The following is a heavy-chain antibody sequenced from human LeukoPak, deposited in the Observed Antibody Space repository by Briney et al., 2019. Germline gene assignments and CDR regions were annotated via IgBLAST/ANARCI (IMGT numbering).Heavy chain of an antibody. CDR2: IWNDGSET. J-gene: IGHJ4*02. CDR1: GFIFGNYS. V-gene: IGHV3-33*01. Sequence: PGRSLRLSCAASGFIFGNYSMHWVRQAPGKRLEWVAVIWNDGSETFHADSVKGRFRVARDNSKNTLYLQMNSLRAEDTAVYFCARDMGRAWYGPPDYWGQGTLVTVSS. CDR3: ARDMGRAWYGPPDY. D-gene: IGHD6-13*01.